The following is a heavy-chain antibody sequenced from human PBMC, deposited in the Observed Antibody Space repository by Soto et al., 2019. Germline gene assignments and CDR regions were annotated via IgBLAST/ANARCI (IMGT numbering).Heavy chain of an antibody. J-gene: IGHJ4*02. CDR1: GFTFTTYW. CDR3: ARAWLFRSYFDP. CDR2: INQDGSEQ. D-gene: IGHD3-22*01. V-gene: IGHV3-7*01. Sequence: EVQLVESGGGLVQPGWSLRLSCAASGFTFTTYWMTWVRQAPGKGLEWVANINQDGSEQYYVDSVKGRFTISRDNAKNSVYLQMNILRVEDTALYYCARAWLFRSYFDPWGQGTLVTVSS.